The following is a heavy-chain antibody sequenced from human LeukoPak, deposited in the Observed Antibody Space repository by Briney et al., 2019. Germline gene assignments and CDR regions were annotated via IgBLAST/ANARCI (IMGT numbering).Heavy chain of an antibody. D-gene: IGHD7-27*01. Sequence: GGSLRLSCAPSGFTFSDAWMSWVRQAPGKGLEWVGRIKSNTDGGTTDYAAPVKGRFTISRDDSKNTLHLQVNSLKTEDTAVYYCTTLKATWGYWGQGTLVTVSS. J-gene: IGHJ4*02. CDR3: TTLKATWGY. V-gene: IGHV3-15*01. CDR1: GFTFSDAW. CDR2: IKSNTDGGTT.